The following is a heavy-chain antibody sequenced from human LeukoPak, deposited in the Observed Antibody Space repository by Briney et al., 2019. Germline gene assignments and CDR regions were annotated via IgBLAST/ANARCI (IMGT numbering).Heavy chain of an antibody. CDR1: GLTFSSYW. Sequence: GGSLRLSCAASGLTFSSYWMTWVRQAPGKGLEWVANIKEDGSEIYYVDSVKGRFTISRDNAKKLLFLQMNSLRAEETAIYYCAGDASDEGSDDTTATRAFQNWGQGTLVTVSS. CDR3: AGDASDEGSDDTTATRAFQN. V-gene: IGHV3-7*04. J-gene: IGHJ1*01. D-gene: IGHD3-10*01. CDR2: IKEDGSEI.